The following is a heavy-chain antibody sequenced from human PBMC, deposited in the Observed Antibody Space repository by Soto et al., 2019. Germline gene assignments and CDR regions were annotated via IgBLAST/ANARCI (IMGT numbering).Heavy chain of an antibody. CDR1: GFTVSSNY. D-gene: IGHD3-9*01. J-gene: IGHJ6*02. Sequence: EVQLVETGGGLIQPGGSLRLSCAASGFTVSSNYMSWVRQAPGKGLEWVSVIYSGGSTYYADSVKGRFTISRDNSKNTLYRQMNSLRAEDTAVYYCARGGVLRYFDWLPLDYYGMDVWGQGTTVTVSS. CDR3: ARGGVLRYFDWLPLDYYGMDV. CDR2: IYSGGST. V-gene: IGHV3-53*02.